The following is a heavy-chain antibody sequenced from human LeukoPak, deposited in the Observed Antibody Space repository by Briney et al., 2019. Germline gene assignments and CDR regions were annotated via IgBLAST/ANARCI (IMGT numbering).Heavy chain of an antibody. V-gene: IGHV1-69*01. Sequence: ASVKVSCKASGGTFSRYAISWVRQAPGQGLEWMGGYIPMSATANYAENFQTRVTITADESTSTFSMELSSLRPEDGAVYFCAGASSKWELSFWGQGTLVTVSS. CDR1: GGTFSRYA. J-gene: IGHJ4*02. CDR3: AGASSKWELSF. CDR2: YIPMSATA. D-gene: IGHD1-26*01.